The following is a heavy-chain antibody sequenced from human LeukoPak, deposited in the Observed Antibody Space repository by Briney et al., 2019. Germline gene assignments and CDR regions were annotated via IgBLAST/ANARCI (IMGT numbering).Heavy chain of an antibody. V-gene: IGHV4-4*02. CDR3: ATNGYYCMDV. CDR1: GGSISSSTNW. D-gene: IGHD2-8*01. CDR2: IYHSGGT. J-gene: IGHJ6*03. Sequence: PSETLSLTCTVSGGSISSSTNWWSWVRQPPGKGLEWIEEIYHSGGTNYNPSLKRRITISVDKSQNQFSLKVNSLTAADTAVYYCATNGYYCMDVWGKGTTVTASS.